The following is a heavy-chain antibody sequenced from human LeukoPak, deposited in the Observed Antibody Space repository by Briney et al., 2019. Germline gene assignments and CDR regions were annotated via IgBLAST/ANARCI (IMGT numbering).Heavy chain of an antibody. CDR1: GFTFSSYA. Sequence: GGSLRLSCAASGFTFSSYAMHWVRQAPGKGLEWVALISYDGSINDYADSVKGRFTISRDNSKNTLYLQMNSLRAEDTAVYYCAKVGYCSGGSCYFWADYWGQGTLVTVSS. V-gene: IGHV3-30*04. CDR2: ISYDGSIN. CDR3: AKVGYCSGGSCYFWADY. D-gene: IGHD2-15*01. J-gene: IGHJ4*02.